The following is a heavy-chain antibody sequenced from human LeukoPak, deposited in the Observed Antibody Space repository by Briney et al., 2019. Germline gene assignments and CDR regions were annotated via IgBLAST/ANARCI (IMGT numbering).Heavy chain of an antibody. CDR3: VMGVITPFDN. CDR2: ISYDGSNK. Sequence: GGSLRLSCAASGFTFSSYGMHWVRQAPGKGLEWVAVISYDGSNKYYADSVKGRFTISRDNSKNTLFLQMNSLRAEDTAVYYCVMGVITPFDNWGQGTLVTVSS. D-gene: IGHD3-22*01. V-gene: IGHV3-30*03. J-gene: IGHJ4*02. CDR1: GFTFSSYG.